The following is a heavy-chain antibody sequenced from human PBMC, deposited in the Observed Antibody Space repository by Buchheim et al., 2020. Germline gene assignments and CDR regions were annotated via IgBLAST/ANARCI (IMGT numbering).Heavy chain of an antibody. D-gene: IGHD2-2*01. J-gene: IGHJ6*02. V-gene: IGHV3-7*01. Sequence: EVQLVESGGGLVQPGGSLRLSCAASGFTFSSYWMSWVRQAPGKGLEWVANIKQDGSEKYYVDSVKGRFTISRDNAKNPLSLQMNSLRAEDTAVYYCARDGGTRVYDYGMDVWGQGTT. CDR3: ARDGGTRVYDYGMDV. CDR1: GFTFSSYW. CDR2: IKQDGSEK.